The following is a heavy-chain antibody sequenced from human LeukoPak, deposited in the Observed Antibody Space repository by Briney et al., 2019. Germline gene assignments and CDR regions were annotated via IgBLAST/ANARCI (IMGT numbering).Heavy chain of an antibody. V-gene: IGHV4-59*01. CDR3: ARDEWFGELWSWFDP. Sequence: SETLSLTCTVSGGSISSYYWSWIRQPPGKGLEWIGNIYYSGSTNYNPSLKSRVTISVDTSKNQFSLKLSSVTAADTAVYYCARDEWFGELWSWFDPWGQGTLVTVSS. J-gene: IGHJ5*02. D-gene: IGHD3-10*01. CDR2: IYYSGST. CDR1: GGSISSYY.